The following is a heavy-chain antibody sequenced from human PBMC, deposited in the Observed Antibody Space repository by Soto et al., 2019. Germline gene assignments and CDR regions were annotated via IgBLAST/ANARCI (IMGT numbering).Heavy chain of an antibody. V-gene: IGHV4-59*01. J-gene: IGHJ6*02. CDR1: GGSISNYY. CDR3: ARVNYGNYYHYYGMDV. D-gene: IGHD4-17*01. Sequence: SETLSLTCTVSGGSISNYYWSWIRQPPGKGLEWIGYIYYSGSTNYNPSLKSRVTISVDTSKNQFSLKLNSVTAADTAVYYCARVNYGNYYHYYGMDVWGQGTTVTVSS. CDR2: IYYSGST.